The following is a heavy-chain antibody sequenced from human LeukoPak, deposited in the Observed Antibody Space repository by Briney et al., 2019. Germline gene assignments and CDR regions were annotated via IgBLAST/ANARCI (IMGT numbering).Heavy chain of an antibody. Sequence: PGGSLRLSCAASGFTFDDYGMSWVRQAPKKGLEWVSGINWNGGSTGYADSVKGRFTISRDNTKNSLYLQMNSLRAEDTAVYYCAKDGGSDPDSFDIWGQGTMVTVSS. D-gene: IGHD2-15*01. J-gene: IGHJ3*02. V-gene: IGHV3-20*04. CDR2: INWNGGST. CDR1: GFTFDDYG. CDR3: AKDGGSDPDSFDI.